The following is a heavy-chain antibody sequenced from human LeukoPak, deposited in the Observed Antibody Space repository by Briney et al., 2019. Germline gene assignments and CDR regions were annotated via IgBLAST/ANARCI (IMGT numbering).Heavy chain of an antibody. J-gene: IGHJ4*02. CDR1: GYTLPSYF. V-gene: IGHV1-46*01. CDR2: INPTGGST. CDR3: ARTAARRFDY. D-gene: IGHD6-6*01. Sequence: ASVKVSCKASGYTLPSYFMHWVRQAPGQGLEWMGIINPTGGSTTYAQKFQGRVTMTRDTSTSTVYMELSSLRSDDTAVYYCARTAARRFDYWGQGTLVTVSS.